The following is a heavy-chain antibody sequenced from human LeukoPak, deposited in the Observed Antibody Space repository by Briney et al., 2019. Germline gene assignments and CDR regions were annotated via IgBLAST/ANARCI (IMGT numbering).Heavy chain of an antibody. V-gene: IGHV3-7*01. D-gene: IGHD3-9*01. Sequence: GGSLRLSCAASGFTFSSYWMSWVRQAPEKGLEWVANIKQDGSEKYYVDSVKGRLTISRDNAKNSLYLQLNSLRDEDTAVYYCARVLRPLTGPIFLDYWGQGTLVTVSS. CDR2: IKQDGSEK. J-gene: IGHJ4*02. CDR3: ARVLRPLTGPIFLDY. CDR1: GFTFSSYW.